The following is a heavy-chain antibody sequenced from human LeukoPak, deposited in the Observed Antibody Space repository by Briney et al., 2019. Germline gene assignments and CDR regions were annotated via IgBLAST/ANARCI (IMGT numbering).Heavy chain of an antibody. CDR2: VNPNRGDT. D-gene: IGHD2-2*01. J-gene: IGHJ4*02. CDR3: ARALGSSSWYGVYDY. CDR1: GYTFTGYY. V-gene: IGHV1-2*02. Sequence: ASVKVSCKASGYTFTGYYMHWARQDLGQGLEWMGWVNPNRGDTNYAQKFQGRVTMTRDTSISTAYMELNRLTSDDTAVYYCARALGSSSWYGVYDYWGQRALVTVSS.